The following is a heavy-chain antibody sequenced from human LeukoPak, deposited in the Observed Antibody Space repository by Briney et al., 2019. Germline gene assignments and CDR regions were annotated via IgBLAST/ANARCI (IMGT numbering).Heavy chain of an antibody. Sequence: PGGSLRLSCVASGFNFDDYGMSWVRQAPGKGLEWVSGINWNGGSTGYVDSVKGRFTISRDKAKNSLYLQMKSLRAEDTALYYCARNYGGYDGTDYWGQGTLVTVSS. CDR3: ARNYGGYDGTDY. D-gene: IGHD5-12*01. CDR1: GFNFDDYG. J-gene: IGHJ4*02. CDR2: INWNGGST. V-gene: IGHV3-20*04.